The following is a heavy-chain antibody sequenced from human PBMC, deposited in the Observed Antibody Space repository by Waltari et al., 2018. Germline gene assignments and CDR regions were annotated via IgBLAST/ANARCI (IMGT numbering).Heavy chain of an antibody. V-gene: IGHV3-23*01. CDR1: EFTFRNYA. CDR2: ISGKGRSK. Sequence: DVQLLESAGCLVQPGGSLRLPCAGAEFTFRNYAMNWVRPAAGKGLEWVSAISGKGRSKFYADSLKCRFPISRDECKNTGDLQMHSLRAEDTAVYYCAKDGGLPWGAPDIWGQGALVSVSS. D-gene: IGHD3-16*01. J-gene: IGHJ3*02. CDR3: AKDGGLPWGAPDI.